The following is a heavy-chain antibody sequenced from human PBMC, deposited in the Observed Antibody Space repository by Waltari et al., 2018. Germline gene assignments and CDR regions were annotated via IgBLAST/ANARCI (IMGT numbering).Heavy chain of an antibody. V-gene: IGHV4-34*01. CDR2: INQSGNT. Sequence: QVQLQQWGAGLLKPSETLSLTCAVYGGSFSGYYWSWIRQPPGKGREGIGEINQSGNTNSNPALKSRVTLPVDTSKNQFSLKLSSVTAADTAVYYCARNWGTVTTGYWGQGTLVTVSS. CDR1: GGSFSGYY. CDR3: ARNWGTVTTGY. J-gene: IGHJ4*02. D-gene: IGHD4-4*01.